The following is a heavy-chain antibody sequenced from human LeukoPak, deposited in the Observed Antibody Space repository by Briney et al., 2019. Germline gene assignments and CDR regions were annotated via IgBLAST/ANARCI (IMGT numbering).Heavy chain of an antibody. CDR3: VRRTTGEYYFDY. J-gene: IGHJ4*02. CDR1: GYRFTIYW. V-gene: IGHV5-51*01. D-gene: IGHD7-27*01. Sequence: GESLKISCKVSGYRFTIYWIGWVRQMPGRGLEWIGIIYPGDSDIRYSPSFQGQVNISADKSISTAYLQWSSLKASDTAMYYCVRRTTGEYYFDYWGQGTLVTVSS. CDR2: IYPGDSDI.